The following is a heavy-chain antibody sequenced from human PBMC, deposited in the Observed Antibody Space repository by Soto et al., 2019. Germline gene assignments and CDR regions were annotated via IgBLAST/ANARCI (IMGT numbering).Heavy chain of an antibody. CDR2: IPGSGTST. CDR3: AKIGSSSSVSLPLVLLDY. CDR1: GFTFSSYA. D-gene: IGHD6-6*01. Sequence: GGSLRLSCEASGFTFSSYAMSWVRQSPGTGLEWVSAIPGSGTSTYYAGSVKGRFTISRDNSKNTLYLQMNSLRVEDTAVYYCAKIGSSSSVSLPLVLLDYWGQGALVTVSS. V-gene: IGHV3-23*01. J-gene: IGHJ4*02.